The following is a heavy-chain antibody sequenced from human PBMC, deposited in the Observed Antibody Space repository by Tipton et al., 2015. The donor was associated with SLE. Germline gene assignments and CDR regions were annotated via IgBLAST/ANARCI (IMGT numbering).Heavy chain of an antibody. CDR2: IYYSGST. D-gene: IGHD3-10*02. CDR1: GGSISSSSHY. Sequence: TLSLTCTVSGGSISSSSHYWGWIRQPPGKGLEWIGSIYYSGSTYYNLSLKSRVTISVDTSKNQFSLKLSSVTAADTAVYYCASLMLRHDAFDIWGQGTMVTVSS. J-gene: IGHJ3*02. V-gene: IGHV4-39*07. CDR3: ASLMLRHDAFDI.